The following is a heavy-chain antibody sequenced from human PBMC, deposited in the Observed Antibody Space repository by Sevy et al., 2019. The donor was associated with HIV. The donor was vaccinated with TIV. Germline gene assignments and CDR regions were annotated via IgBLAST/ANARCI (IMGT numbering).Heavy chain of an antibody. V-gene: IGHV3-23*01. Sequence: GGSLRLSCAASGFTFTNYAMNWVRQAPGKGLEWVSAISGSGGSTYYADSVKGRFTISRDNSKNTLYLQMNSLRAEDTAVYYCAAHSVGATTSDYWGQGTLVTVSS. CDR3: AAHSVGATTSDY. CDR2: ISGSGGST. J-gene: IGHJ4*02. D-gene: IGHD1-26*01. CDR1: GFTFTNYA.